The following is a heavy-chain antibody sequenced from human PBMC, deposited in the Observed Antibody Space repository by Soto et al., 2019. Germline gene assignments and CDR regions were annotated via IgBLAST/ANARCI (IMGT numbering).Heavy chain of an antibody. Sequence: QVQLVESGGGVVQPGRSLRLSCAASGFTFTGFAMYWVRQAPGKGLEWVAVTSFDGSNEYYADFVEGRFTISRDNSKNTLYLQMNSLRPEDTAVYYCARVTGFYGSGELDSWGQGTLVTVSS. CDR1: GFTFTGFA. CDR2: TSFDGSNE. CDR3: ARVTGFYGSGELDS. J-gene: IGHJ4*02. D-gene: IGHD3-10*01. V-gene: IGHV3-30-3*01.